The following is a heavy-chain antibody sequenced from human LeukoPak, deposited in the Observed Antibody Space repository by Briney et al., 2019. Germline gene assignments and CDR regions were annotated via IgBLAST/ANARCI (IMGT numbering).Heavy chain of an antibody. V-gene: IGHV4-30-4*08. CDR1: GGSISSGDYY. D-gene: IGHD2-2*01. J-gene: IGHJ4*02. Sequence: SETLSLTCTVSGGSISSGDYYWSWIRQPPGKGLEWIGYIYYSGSTYYNPSLKSRVTISVDTSKNQFSLKLSSVTAADTAVYYRARKRRGYCSSTSCNLDYWGQGTLVTVSS. CDR3: ARKRRGYCSSTSCNLDY. CDR2: IYYSGST.